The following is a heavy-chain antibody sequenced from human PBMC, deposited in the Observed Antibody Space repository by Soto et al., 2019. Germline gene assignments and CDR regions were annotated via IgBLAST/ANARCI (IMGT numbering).Heavy chain of an antibody. J-gene: IGHJ4*02. CDR2: IIPIFGTA. D-gene: IGHD6-6*01. V-gene: IGHV1-69*13. Sequence: ASVKWSCNAADGGFSISAISWERQAPGQGLEWMGGIIPIFGTANYAQKFQGRVTITADESTSTAYMELSSLRSEDTAVYYCARAGTDSSSSLFDYWGQGTLVTVSS. CDR3: ARAGTDSSSSLFDY. CDR1: DGGFSISA.